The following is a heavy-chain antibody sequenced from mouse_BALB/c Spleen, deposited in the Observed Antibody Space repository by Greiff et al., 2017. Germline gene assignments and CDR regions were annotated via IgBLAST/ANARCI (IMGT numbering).Heavy chain of an antibody. V-gene: IGHV5-9-3*01. CDR2: ISSGGSYT. CDR3: ARYRYDEDAMDY. D-gene: IGHD2-14*01. CDR1: GFTFSSYA. J-gene: IGHJ4*01. Sequence: EVQGVESGGGLVKPGGSLKLSCAASGFTFSSYAMSWVRQTPEKRLEWVATISSGGSYTYYPDSVKGRFTISRDNAKNTLYLQMSSLRSEDTAMYYCARYRYDEDAMDYWGQGTSVTVSS.